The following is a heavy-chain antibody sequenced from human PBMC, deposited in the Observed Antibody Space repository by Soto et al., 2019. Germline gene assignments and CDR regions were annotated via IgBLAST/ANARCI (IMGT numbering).Heavy chain of an antibody. CDR1: GYSFTSYW. J-gene: IGHJ6*02. V-gene: IGHV5-10-1*01. CDR3: ARPGTTGTYYYYYGMDV. D-gene: IGHD1-1*01. Sequence: PGESLKISCKGSGYSFTSYWISWVRQMPGKGLEWMGRIDPSDSYTNYSPSFQGHVTISADKSISTAYLQWSSLEASDTAMYYCARPGTTGTYYYYYGMDVWGQGTTVTVSS. CDR2: IDPSDSYT.